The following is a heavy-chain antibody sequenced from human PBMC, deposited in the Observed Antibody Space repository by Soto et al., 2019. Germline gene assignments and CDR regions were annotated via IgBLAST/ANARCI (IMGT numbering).Heavy chain of an antibody. D-gene: IGHD3-9*01. CDR3: ARSVDYDILTGGKSNWFDP. Sequence: ASVKVSCKASGYTFTSYYIHWVRQAPGQGLEWIGIINPNGGSTNYAHNFKGRLTVTRDTSTATVYMELGALTSEDTAVYYCARSVDYDILTGGKSNWFDPWGQGTLVTVS. CDR2: INPNGGST. CDR1: GYTFTSYY. J-gene: IGHJ5*02. V-gene: IGHV1-46*01.